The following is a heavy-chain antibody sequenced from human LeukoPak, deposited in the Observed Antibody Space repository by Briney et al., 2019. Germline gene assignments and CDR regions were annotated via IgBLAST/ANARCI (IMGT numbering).Heavy chain of an antibody. Sequence: SETLSLTCTVSGGSISSGGYYWSWIRQHPGKGLEWIGYIYYSGSTYYNPSLKSRVTISVDTSKNQFPLKLSSVTAADTAVYYCARDRAQSYGMDVWGQGTTVTVSS. CDR2: IYYSGST. V-gene: IGHV4-31*03. J-gene: IGHJ6*02. CDR1: GGSISSGGYY. D-gene: IGHD3-10*01. CDR3: ARDRAQSYGMDV.